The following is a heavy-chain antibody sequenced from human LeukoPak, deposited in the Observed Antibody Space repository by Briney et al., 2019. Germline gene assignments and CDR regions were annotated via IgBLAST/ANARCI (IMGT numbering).Heavy chain of an antibody. D-gene: IGHD3-10*01. V-gene: IGHV3-53*01. CDR3: VRDQSRSFDY. CDR2: IYSDGST. Sequence: GGALRLSCAASGFTVSSNYMTWVRQAPGKGLEWVSLIYSDGSTYYADSVKGRFTISRDNCKNTLYLQMTSLRAEDTAVYYCVRDQSRSFDYWGQGTLVTVSS. J-gene: IGHJ4*02. CDR1: GFTVSSNY.